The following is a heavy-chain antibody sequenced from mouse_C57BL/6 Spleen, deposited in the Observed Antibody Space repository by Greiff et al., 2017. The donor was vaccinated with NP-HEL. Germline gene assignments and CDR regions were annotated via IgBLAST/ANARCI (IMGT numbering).Heavy chain of an antibody. CDR3: ARGDSLGHWYFDV. V-gene: IGHV1-26*01. CDR2: INPNNGGT. CDR1: GYTFTDYY. D-gene: IGHD4-1*01. Sequence: VQLQQSGPELVKPGASVKISCKASGYTFTDYYMNWVKQSHGKSLEWIGDINPNNGGTSYNQKFKGKATLTVDKSSSTAYMELRSLTSEDSAVYYCARGDSLGHWYFDVWGTGTTVTVSS. J-gene: IGHJ1*03.